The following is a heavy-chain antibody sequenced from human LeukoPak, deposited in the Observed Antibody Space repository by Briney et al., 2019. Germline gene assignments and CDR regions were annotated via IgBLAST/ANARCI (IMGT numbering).Heavy chain of an antibody. CDR2: IYYSGST. V-gene: IGHV4-59*01. J-gene: IGHJ4*02. Sequence: SETLSLTCTVAGGSISSYYWSWIRQPPGKGREWIGYIYYSGSTNYNPSLKSRFTISVDTSKNQFSLKLSSVTAADTAVYYCARGGQLWQYFDYWGQGTLVTVSS. CDR1: GGSISSYY. D-gene: IGHD5-18*01. CDR3: ARGGQLWQYFDY.